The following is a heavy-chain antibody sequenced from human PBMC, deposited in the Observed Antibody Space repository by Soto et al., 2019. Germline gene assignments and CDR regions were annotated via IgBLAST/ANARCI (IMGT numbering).Heavy chain of an antibody. CDR2: TRNKANSYTT. J-gene: IGHJ6*02. V-gene: IGHV3-72*01. CDR1: GFTFSDHY. CDR3: ARLYGDSSNFYYYYGMDV. Sequence: GGSLRLSCAASGFTFSDHYMDWVRQAPGEGLEWVGRTRNKANSYTTEYAASVKGRFTISRDDSKNSLYLQMNSLKTEDTAVYYCARLYGDSSNFYYYYGMDVWGQGTTVTVSS. D-gene: IGHD4-17*01.